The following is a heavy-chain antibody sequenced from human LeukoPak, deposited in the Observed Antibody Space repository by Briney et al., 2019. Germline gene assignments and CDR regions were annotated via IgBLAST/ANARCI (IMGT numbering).Heavy chain of an antibody. Sequence: GGSLRLSCAASGFTFSSYAMSWVRQAPGKGLEWVSAISGSGGSTYYADSVKGRFTISRDNSKNTLYLQMNSLRAEDTAVYYCARERRPTYYYDSSGYYPKSSAFDIWGQGTMVTVSS. D-gene: IGHD3-22*01. J-gene: IGHJ3*02. CDR1: GFTFSSYA. CDR2: ISGSGGST. V-gene: IGHV3-23*01. CDR3: ARERRPTYYYDSSGYYPKSSAFDI.